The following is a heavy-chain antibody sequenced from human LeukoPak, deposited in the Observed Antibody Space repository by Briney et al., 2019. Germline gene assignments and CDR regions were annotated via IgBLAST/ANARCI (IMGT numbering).Heavy chain of an antibody. V-gene: IGHV3-23*01. CDR2: ITAIDGRT. CDR3: TKDRRGPAAGTWYFDS. Sequence: GGSLRLSCVASGFSFSSTTMGRVRQAPGRGLEWVSSITAIDGRTYYADSVRGRFTISRVNSKNTVYLQLNSLRAGDTAIYYCTKDRRGPAAGTWYFDSWGQGTLVTVSS. D-gene: IGHD6-13*01. CDR1: GFSFSSTT. J-gene: IGHJ4*02.